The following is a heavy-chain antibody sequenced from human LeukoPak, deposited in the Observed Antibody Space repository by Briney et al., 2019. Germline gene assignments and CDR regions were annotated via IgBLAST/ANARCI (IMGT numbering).Heavy chain of an antibody. D-gene: IGHD3-22*01. Sequence: SETLSLTCTVSGGSISSSSYYWGWLRQPPGKGLEGLGSIYYSGSTYYNPSIKRRVTISVDTSKNQFSLKLSSVTAADTAVYYCARGGVEAHAYESSGYWVYWGQGTLVTVSS. CDR3: ARGGVEAHAYESSGYWVY. CDR1: GGSISSSSYY. CDR2: IYYSGST. J-gene: IGHJ4*02. V-gene: IGHV4-39*07.